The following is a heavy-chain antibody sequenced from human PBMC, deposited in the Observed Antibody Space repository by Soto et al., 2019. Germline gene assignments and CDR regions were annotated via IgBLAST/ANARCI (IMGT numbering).Heavy chain of an antibody. CDR3: ARGCYYDSSGYYLGYAFDI. D-gene: IGHD3-22*01. CDR2: IYSGGST. CDR1: GFTVSSNY. J-gene: IGHJ3*02. V-gene: IGHV3-66*01. Sequence: GGSLRLSCAASGFTVSSNYMSWVRQAPGKGVEWVSVIYSGGSTYYADSVKGRFTISRHNSKNTLYLQMNSLRAEDTAVYYCARGCYYDSSGYYLGYAFDIWGQGTMVTVSS.